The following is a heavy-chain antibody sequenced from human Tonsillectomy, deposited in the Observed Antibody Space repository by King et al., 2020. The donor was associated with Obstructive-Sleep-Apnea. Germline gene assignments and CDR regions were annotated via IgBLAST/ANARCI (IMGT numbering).Heavy chain of an antibody. Sequence: QLVQSGGGVVQPGRSLRLSCAASGFTFSSYAMHWVRQAPGKGLEWVAVISYDGSNKYYADSVKGRFTISRDNSKNTLYLQMNSLRAEDTAVYYCARDFRWFGELFPGGGFDYWGQGTLVTVSS. CDR2: ISYDGSNK. J-gene: IGHJ4*02. CDR1: GFTFSSYA. V-gene: IGHV3-30-3*01. D-gene: IGHD3-10*01. CDR3: ARDFRWFGELFPGGGFDY.